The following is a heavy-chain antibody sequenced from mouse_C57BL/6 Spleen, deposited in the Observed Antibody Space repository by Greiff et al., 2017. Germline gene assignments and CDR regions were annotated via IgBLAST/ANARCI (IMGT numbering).Heavy chain of an antibody. CDR2: INPNNGGT. D-gene: IGHD2-12*01. CDR1: GYTFTDYY. CDR3: ARVECYCEGYAMDY. V-gene: IGHV1-26*01. J-gene: IGHJ4*01. Sequence: EVQLQQSGPELVKPGASVKISCKASGYTFTDYYMNWVKQSHGKSLEWIGDINPNNGGTSYNQKFKGKATLTVDKSSSTAYMELRRLTSEGSAVYYCARVECYCEGYAMDYWGQGTSVTVSS.